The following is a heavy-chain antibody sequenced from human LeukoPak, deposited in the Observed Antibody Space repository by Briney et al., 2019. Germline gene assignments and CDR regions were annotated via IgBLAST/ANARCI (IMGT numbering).Heavy chain of an antibody. CDR2: IYYSGST. D-gene: IGHD2-2*01. V-gene: IGHV4-31*03. CDR3: AREVHCSSTSCYWFDP. Sequence: SQTLSLTCTVSGGSISSGGYYWSWIRQHPGKGLEWIGYIYYSGSTYYNPSLKSRVTISVDTSKNQFSLKLSSVTAADTAVYYCAREVHCSSTSCYWFDPWGQGTLVTVSS. CDR1: GGSISSGGYY. J-gene: IGHJ5*02.